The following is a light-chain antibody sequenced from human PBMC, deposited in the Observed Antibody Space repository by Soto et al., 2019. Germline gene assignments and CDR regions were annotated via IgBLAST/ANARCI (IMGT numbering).Light chain of an antibody. CDR1: ESVSSN. V-gene: IGKV3-15*01. CDR3: QQYNSWPPIT. J-gene: IGKJ5*01. Sequence: GMTQSPATLSVSPGERATLSCRASESVSSNLSWYQQRPGQAPRLVIYGASTRATGIPARFSGGGSGTEFTLTISSLQSEDFAVYYCQQYNSWPPITFGQGTRLEI. CDR2: GAS.